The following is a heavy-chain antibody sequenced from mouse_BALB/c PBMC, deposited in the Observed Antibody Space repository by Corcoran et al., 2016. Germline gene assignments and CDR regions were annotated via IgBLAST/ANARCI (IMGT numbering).Heavy chain of an antibody. CDR3: ARGSNYVSWFAY. J-gene: IGHJ3*01. Sequence: QIQLVQSGPELKKPGETVKISCKASGYTFTDYSMHWVKQAPGKGLKWMGWINTETGEPTYADDFKGRFAFSSETSASIDYLQINNLKNEDTATYFCARGSNYVSWFAYWGQGTLVTVS. CDR2: INTETGEP. D-gene: IGHD2-5*01. CDR1: GYTFTDYS. V-gene: IGHV9-2-1*01.